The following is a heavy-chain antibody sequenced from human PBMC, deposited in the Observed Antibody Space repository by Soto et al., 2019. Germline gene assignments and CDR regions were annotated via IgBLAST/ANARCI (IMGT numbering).Heavy chain of an antibody. V-gene: IGHV4-31*03. J-gene: IGHJ3*02. D-gene: IGHD2-21*01. CDR3: ARLPSIAPGRGGAFDI. CDR1: GGSISSGLYY. CDR2: IYYSGST. Sequence: QVQLQESGPGLVKPSQTLSLTCTVSGGSISSGLYYWSWIRQHPGKGLDWIGYIYYSGSTYYNPSLKSRVTISVDTSKNQFSLKLSSVTAADTAVYYCARLPSIAPGRGGAFDIWGQGTMVTVSS.